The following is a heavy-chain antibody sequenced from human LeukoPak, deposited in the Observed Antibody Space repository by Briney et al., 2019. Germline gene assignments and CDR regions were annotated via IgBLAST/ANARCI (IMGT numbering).Heavy chain of an antibody. CDR1: GYTLTELS. V-gene: IGHV1-24*01. CDR3: AVANCGGDCSPGRAFDI. CDR2: FDPEDGET. D-gene: IGHD2-21*02. Sequence: ASVKVSCKVSGYTLTELSMHWVRQAPGKGLEWMGGFDPEDGETIYAQKFQGRVTMTEDTSTDTAYMELSSLRSEDTAVYYCAVANCGGDCSPGRAFDIWGQGTMVTVSS. J-gene: IGHJ3*02.